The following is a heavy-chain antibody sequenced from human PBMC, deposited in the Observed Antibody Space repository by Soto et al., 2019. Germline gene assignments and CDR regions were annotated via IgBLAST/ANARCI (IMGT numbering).Heavy chain of an antibody. J-gene: IGHJ4*02. CDR2: INPSGGST. CDR3: ARDILRYYYDSSGYGY. CDR1: GYTFTSYY. D-gene: IGHD3-22*01. V-gene: IGHV1-46*01. Sequence: GASVKVSCKASGYTFTSYYMHWVRQAPGQGLEWMGIINPSGGSTSYAQKFQGRVTMTRDTSTSTVYMELSSLRSEDTAVYYCARDILRYYYDSSGYGYWGQGTLVTVSS.